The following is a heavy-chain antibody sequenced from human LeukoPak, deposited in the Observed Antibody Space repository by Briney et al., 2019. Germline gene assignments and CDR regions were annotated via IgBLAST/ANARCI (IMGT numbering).Heavy chain of an antibody. V-gene: IGHV1-2*02. CDR1: GYTFTGYY. CDR2: INPNSGGT. J-gene: IGHJ5*02. D-gene: IGHD3-10*01. CDR3: ARIMVRGVNWFDP. Sequence: ASVKVSCKASGYTFTGYYMHWVRQAPGQGLEWMGWINPNSGGTNYAQKFQGRVTMTRDTSINTAYMELSRLRSDDTAVYYCARIMVRGVNWFDPWGQGTLVTVSS.